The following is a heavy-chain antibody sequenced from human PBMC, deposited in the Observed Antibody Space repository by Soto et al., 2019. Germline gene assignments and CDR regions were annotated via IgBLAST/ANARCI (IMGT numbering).Heavy chain of an antibody. Sequence: QVQLVESGGGLVKPGGSLRLSCAASGFTFSDYYMSWIRQAPGKGLEWVSYISSSSSYTNYADSVKGRFTISRDNAKNSLYLQMNSLRAEDTAVYYCARFYYDSSGYWDYWGQGTLVTVSS. J-gene: IGHJ4*02. CDR1: GFTFSDYY. CDR3: ARFYYDSSGYWDY. D-gene: IGHD3-22*01. CDR2: ISSSSSYT. V-gene: IGHV3-11*06.